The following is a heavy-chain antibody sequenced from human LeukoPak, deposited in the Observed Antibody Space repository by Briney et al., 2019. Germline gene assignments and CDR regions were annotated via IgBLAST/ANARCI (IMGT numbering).Heavy chain of an antibody. CDR2: IRSKIYGGAI. Sequence: PGGSLRLSCTTSGFTFGDYAMSWFCQAPGKGLEWVGFIRSKIYGGAIEYAASVKGRFTISRDDSKSIAYLQINSLRTEDTGLYYCARDQLGGDPGNYYYYYMDVWGKGTTVTVPS. CDR1: GFTFGDYA. CDR3: ARDQLGGDPGNYYYYYMDV. J-gene: IGHJ6*03. V-gene: IGHV3-49*03. D-gene: IGHD4-17*01.